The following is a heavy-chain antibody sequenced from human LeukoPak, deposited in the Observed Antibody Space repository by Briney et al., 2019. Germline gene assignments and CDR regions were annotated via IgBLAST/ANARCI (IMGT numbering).Heavy chain of an antibody. Sequence: ASVKVSCKASGGTFSSYAISWVRQAPGQGPEWMGGIIPIFGTANYAQKFQGRVTITADESTSTAYMELSSLRSKDTAVYYCARDGTGDRDAFDIWGQGTMVTVSS. V-gene: IGHV1-69*13. CDR1: GGTFSSYA. D-gene: IGHD7-27*01. J-gene: IGHJ3*02. CDR3: ARDGTGDRDAFDI. CDR2: IIPIFGTA.